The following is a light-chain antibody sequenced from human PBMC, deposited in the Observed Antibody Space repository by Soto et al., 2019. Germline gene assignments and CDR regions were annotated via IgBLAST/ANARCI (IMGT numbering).Light chain of an antibody. V-gene: IGKV1-39*01. Sequence: DIPMPQSPSSLSAPVGDRINITCRASQSISSYLNWYQTKTGKAPKLMIYAASALQSGVPSRLSGSGSGNDLTLNFSSLQPEDLVMDEGQLRYSRKYSFGRGTKVDIK. CDR3: QLRYSRKYS. CDR2: AAS. J-gene: IGKJ2*01. CDR1: QSISSY.